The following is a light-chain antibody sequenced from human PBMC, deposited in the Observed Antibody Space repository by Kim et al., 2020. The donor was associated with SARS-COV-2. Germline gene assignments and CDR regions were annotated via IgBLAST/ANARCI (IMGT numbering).Light chain of an antibody. CDR1: QSISSW. V-gene: IGKV1-5*01. J-gene: IGKJ2*02. CDR2: DAS. Sequence: ASLGDRVTITCRASQSISSWLAWYLQKPGKAPQLLIFDASRLVSGVPPRFSGSGSGTEFTLTITSLQPDDFGTYYCQQYNSYSPCTFGQGTKLEIK. CDR3: QQYNSYSPCT.